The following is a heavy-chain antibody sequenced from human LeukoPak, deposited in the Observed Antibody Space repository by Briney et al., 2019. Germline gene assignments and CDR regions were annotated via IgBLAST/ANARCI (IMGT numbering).Heavy chain of an antibody. J-gene: IGHJ4*02. D-gene: IGHD3/OR15-3a*01. CDR3: ARQTGSGLFILP. V-gene: IGHV4-39*01. CDR1: GGSVSGYY. Sequence: SETLSLTCAVYGGSVSGYYWSWIRQPPGMGLEWIGSIYYTGYTYYNASLKSQVSISIDTSKNQFSLKLTSVTAADTAVYYCARQTGSGLFILPGGQGTLVTVSS. CDR2: IYYTGYT.